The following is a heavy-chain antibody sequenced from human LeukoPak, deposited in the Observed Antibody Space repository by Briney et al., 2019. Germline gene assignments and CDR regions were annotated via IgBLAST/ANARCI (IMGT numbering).Heavy chain of an antibody. V-gene: IGHV3-21*01. J-gene: IGHJ4*02. CDR1: GFTFSSYS. CDR3: ARGHGSGSHFQTPFDY. D-gene: IGHD3-10*01. CDR2: ISSSSSYI. Sequence: GGSLRLSCAASGFTFSSYSMNWVRQAPGKGLEWVSSISSSSSYIYYADSVKGRFTISRDNAKNSLYLQMNSLRAEDTALYYCARGHGSGSHFQTPFDYWGQGTLVTVSS.